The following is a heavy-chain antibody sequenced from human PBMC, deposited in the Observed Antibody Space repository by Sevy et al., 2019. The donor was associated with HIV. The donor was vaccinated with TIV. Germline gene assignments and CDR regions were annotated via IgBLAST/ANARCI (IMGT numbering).Heavy chain of an antibody. CDR2: IYKSGTT. D-gene: IGHD5-18*01. V-gene: IGHV4-61*02. CDR1: GGSISSNNYY. J-gene: IGHJ6*03. CDR3: ARGGWGYSLFHYMDF. Sequence: SETLSLTCTVSGGSISSNNYYWSWIRQPAGKGLEWIGRIYKSGTTDYNPSLKSRITISVDTSKNEFSLKVTSVTAADTAVYYCARGGWGYSLFHYMDFWGKGTTVTVSS.